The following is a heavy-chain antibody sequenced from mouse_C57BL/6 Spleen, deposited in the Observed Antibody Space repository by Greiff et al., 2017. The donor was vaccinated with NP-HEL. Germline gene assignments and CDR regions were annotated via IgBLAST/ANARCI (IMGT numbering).Heavy chain of an antibody. CDR1: GFTFSDYG. Sequence: EVKLVESGGGLVKPGGSLKLSCAASGFTFSDYGMHWVRQAPEQGLEWVAYISSGSSTIYYADTVKGRFTISRDKAKNTLFLQMTSLRSEDRSMYYCARELHYWGQGTTLTVSS. V-gene: IGHV5-17*01. CDR3: ARELHY. J-gene: IGHJ2*01. CDR2: ISSGSSTI.